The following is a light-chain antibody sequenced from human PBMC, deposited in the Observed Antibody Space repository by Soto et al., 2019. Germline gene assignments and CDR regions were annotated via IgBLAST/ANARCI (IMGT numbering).Light chain of an antibody. V-gene: IGLV7-46*01. CDR3: LLFYSDVRGV. CDR2: DTS. J-gene: IGLJ2*01. CDR1: TGAVTSGHY. Sequence: QAVVTQEPSLTVSPGGTVTLTCGSSTGAVTSGHYPAWFQQKPGQSPRTLIYDTSNKHAWTPARFSGSLLGGKAALTLSWAQPEDEAEYYCLLFYSDVRGVFGGGTQLTVL.